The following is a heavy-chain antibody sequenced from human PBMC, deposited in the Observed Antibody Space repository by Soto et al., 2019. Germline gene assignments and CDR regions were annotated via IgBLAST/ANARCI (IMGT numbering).Heavy chain of an antibody. CDR2: IWYDGSNK. D-gene: IGHD6-19*01. CDR1: GFTFSSYG. CDR3: ARDSSGLDY. Sequence: QVQLVESGGGVVQPGRSLRLSCAASGFTFSSYGMHWVRQAPGKGLEWVAVIWYDGSNKYYADSVKGRFTISRDNSKNTLYLQMNSLRAEDTAVDYCARDSSGLDYWGQGTLVTVSS. V-gene: IGHV3-33*01. J-gene: IGHJ4*02.